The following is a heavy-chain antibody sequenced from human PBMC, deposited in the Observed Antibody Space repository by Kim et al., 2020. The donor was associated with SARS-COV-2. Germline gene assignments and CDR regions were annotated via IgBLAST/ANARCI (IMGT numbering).Heavy chain of an antibody. J-gene: IGHJ4*02. CDR3: ARGWFGELLYPTFDY. D-gene: IGHD3-10*01. Sequence: QKFQGRVTITADKSTSTAYMELSSLRSEDTAVYYCARGWFGELLYPTFDYWGQGTLVTVSS. V-gene: IGHV1-69*04.